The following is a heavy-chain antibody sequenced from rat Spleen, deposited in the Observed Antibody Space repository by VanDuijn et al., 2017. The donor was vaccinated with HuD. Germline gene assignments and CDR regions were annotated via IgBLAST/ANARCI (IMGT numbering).Heavy chain of an antibody. D-gene: IGHD1-6*01. V-gene: IGHV5-17*01. J-gene: IGHJ3*01. CDR3: ATRKFMYTTDWFPY. CDR1: GFTFSDYA. Sequence: EVQLVESDGGLVQPGNSLKVSCAASGFTFSDYAMAWVRQSPKKGLEWVATIIFDGSSTYYRDSVKGRFTISRDNAKSTLYLQMDSLRSEDTATYYCATRKFMYTTDWFPYWGHGTLVTGSS. CDR2: IIFDGSST.